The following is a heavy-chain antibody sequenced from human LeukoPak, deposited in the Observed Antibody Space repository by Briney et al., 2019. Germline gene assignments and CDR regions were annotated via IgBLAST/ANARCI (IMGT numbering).Heavy chain of an antibody. CDR3: ARGSGSGYYSYYYYGIDV. V-gene: IGHV4-34*01. D-gene: IGHD3-3*01. CDR2: INHSGST. Sequence: SETLSLTCAVYGGSFSGYYWSWIRQPPGKGLEWIGEINHSGSTNYNPSLKSRVTISVDTSKNQFSLKLSSVTAADTAVYYCARGSGSGYYSYYYYGIDVWGQGTTVTVSS. CDR1: GGSFSGYY. J-gene: IGHJ6*02.